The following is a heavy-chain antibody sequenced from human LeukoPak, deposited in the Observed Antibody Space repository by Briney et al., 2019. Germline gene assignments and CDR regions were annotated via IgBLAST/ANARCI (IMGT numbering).Heavy chain of an antibody. Sequence: PGESLRLSCAASGFTFSEYWMAWVRQAPGRGLEWVAHIKRDGSDKNYVDPVKGRFTISRDNAKNSVYLQMNSLRAEDTATYYCARDGYLDYWGQGTLVTVSS. D-gene: IGHD5-18*01. V-gene: IGHV3-7*05. CDR2: IKRDGSDK. CDR3: ARDGYLDY. CDR1: GFTFSEYW. J-gene: IGHJ4*02.